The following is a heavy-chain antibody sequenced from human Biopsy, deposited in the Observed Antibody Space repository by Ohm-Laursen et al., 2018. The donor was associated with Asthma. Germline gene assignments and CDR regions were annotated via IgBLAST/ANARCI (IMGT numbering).Heavy chain of an antibody. V-gene: IGHV3-53*01. Sequence: SLRLSCSATGFSVSTKYMSWVRQAPGKGLEWVSLIYSGDNTNYADSVKGRFTISRDHSKLYLQMNNLRAEDTAVYHCARISRLGYNSLDYGMDVWGQGTTVTVSS. D-gene: IGHD5-24*01. CDR2: IYSGDNT. CDR3: ARISRLGYNSLDYGMDV. J-gene: IGHJ6*02. CDR1: GFSVSTKY.